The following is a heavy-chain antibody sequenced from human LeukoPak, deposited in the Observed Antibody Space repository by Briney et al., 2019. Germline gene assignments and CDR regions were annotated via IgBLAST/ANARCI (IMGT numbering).Heavy chain of an antibody. CDR2: IYYSGST. V-gene: IGHV4-39*01. J-gene: IGHJ4*02. Sequence: SETLSLTCTVSGGSISSSSYYWGWIRQPPGKGLEWIGSIYYSGSTYYNPSLKSRVTISVDTSKNQFSLKLSSVTAADTAVYYCARHGPYRAAYDYVWGSYRYPGYYFDYWGQGTLVTVSS. CDR3: ARHGPYRAAYDYVWGSYRYPGYYFDY. CDR1: GGSISSSSYY. D-gene: IGHD3-16*02.